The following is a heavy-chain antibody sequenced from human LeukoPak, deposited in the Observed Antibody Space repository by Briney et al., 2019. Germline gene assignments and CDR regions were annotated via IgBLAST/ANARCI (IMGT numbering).Heavy chain of an antibody. CDR3: ARGEGVTAIPYYFDY. D-gene: IGHD2-21*02. J-gene: IGHJ4*02. CDR1: GFTFSSYA. V-gene: IGHV3-21*01. Sequence: GGSLRLSCAASGFTFSSYAMSWVRQAPGKGLEWVSSISSSSSYIYYADSVKGRFTISRDNAKNSLYLQMNSLRAEDTAVYYCARGEGVTAIPYYFDYWGQGTLVTVSS. CDR2: ISSSSSYI.